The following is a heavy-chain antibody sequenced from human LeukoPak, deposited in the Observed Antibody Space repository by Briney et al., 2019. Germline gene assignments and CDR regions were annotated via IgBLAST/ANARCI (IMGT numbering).Heavy chain of an antibody. J-gene: IGHJ4*02. V-gene: IGHV4-59*01. Sequence: SETLSLTCTVSGGSISSYYWSWIRQPPGKGLEWIGYIYYSGSTNYNPSLKSRVTISVDTSKNQFSLKLSSVTAADTAVYYCARGRPYSSGWNPNFDYWGQGTLVTVSS. CDR2: IYYSGST. CDR1: GGSISSYY. CDR3: ARGRPYSSGWNPNFDY. D-gene: IGHD6-19*01.